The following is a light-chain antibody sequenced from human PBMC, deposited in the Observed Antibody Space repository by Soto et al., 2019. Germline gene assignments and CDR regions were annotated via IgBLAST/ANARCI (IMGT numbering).Light chain of an antibody. CDR1: QSVSSIY. Sequence: EIVLTQSPGTLSLSPGERATLSCRASQSVSSIYLAWYQQKPGQAPRLLIYGASSRATGIPDRFSGSGSGTDFTLTISRLEPEDFAVYYCQQHGSSRWTFGQGTKVDI. CDR2: GAS. J-gene: IGKJ1*01. CDR3: QQHGSSRWT. V-gene: IGKV3-20*01.